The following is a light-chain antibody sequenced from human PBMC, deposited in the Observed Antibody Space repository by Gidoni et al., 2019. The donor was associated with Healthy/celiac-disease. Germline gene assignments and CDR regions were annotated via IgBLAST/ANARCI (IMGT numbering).Light chain of an antibody. V-gene: IGKV3-11*01. Sequence: EFLLTKSPATLSLSQWERATPSCRASQSVRSYLAWYHQKPGQAPRLLIYDASNRATGIPARFSGSGSGTDFTLTISSLESEDFAVYYCQQRSNWPPVTFGQGTRLEIK. J-gene: IGKJ5*01. CDR1: QSVRSY. CDR2: DAS. CDR3: QQRSNWPPVT.